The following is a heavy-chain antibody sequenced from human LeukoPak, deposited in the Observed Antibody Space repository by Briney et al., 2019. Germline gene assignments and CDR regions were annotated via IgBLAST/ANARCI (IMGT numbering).Heavy chain of an antibody. J-gene: IGHJ4*02. Sequence: GGSLRLSCAASGFTFSNYGMNWVRQTPGKGLQWVSYISSNTRIIDYADSVKGRFTISRDNAKNSLYLQMNSLRAEDTAVYYCARGGAARPDYWGQGTLLTVSS. D-gene: IGHD6-6*01. CDR3: ARGGAARPDY. CDR1: GFTFSNYG. V-gene: IGHV3-48*01. CDR2: ISSNTRII.